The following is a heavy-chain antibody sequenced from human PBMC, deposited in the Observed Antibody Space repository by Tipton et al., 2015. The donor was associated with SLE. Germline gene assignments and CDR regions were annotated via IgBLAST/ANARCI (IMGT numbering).Heavy chain of an antibody. CDR3: ARDVDRWLFRD. J-gene: IGHJ4*02. CDR1: GGSITGSY. V-gene: IGHV4-59*01. Sequence: TLSLTCTVSGGSITGSYWSWIRLPLGKGLERIGYIYYSGTTNYNPSLKSRVTMSVDTSKNQFSLKLSSVTAADTALYYCARDVDRWLFRDWGQGTLVTVSS. D-gene: IGHD6-19*01. CDR2: IYYSGTT.